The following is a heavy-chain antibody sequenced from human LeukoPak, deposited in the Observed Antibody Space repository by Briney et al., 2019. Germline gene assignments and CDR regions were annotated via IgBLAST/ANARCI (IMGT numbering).Heavy chain of an antibody. V-gene: IGHV4-34*01. Sequence: SETLSLTCAVYGGSFSGYYWSWLRQPPGKGLEWIGEINHSGSTNYNPSLKSRVTISVDTSKNQFSLKLSSVTAADTAVYYCASMGIAARRYYYYYYMDVWGKGTTVTVSS. CDR2: INHSGST. J-gene: IGHJ6*03. CDR3: ASMGIAARRYYYYYYMDV. CDR1: GGSFSGYY. D-gene: IGHD6-6*01.